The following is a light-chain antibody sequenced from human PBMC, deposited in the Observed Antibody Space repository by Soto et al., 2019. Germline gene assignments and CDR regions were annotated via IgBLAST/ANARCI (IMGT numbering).Light chain of an antibody. CDR3: SSYTTSSTRV. Sequence: QSALTQPASVSGSPGQSITISCTGTSSDVGAYNYVSWYQQHPGKAPKLMIYEVSNRPSGVSNRFSGSKSGNTASLTISGLQAEDEADYSCSSYTTSSTRVFGGGTKLT. CDR2: EVS. V-gene: IGLV2-14*01. J-gene: IGLJ3*02. CDR1: SSDVGAYNY.